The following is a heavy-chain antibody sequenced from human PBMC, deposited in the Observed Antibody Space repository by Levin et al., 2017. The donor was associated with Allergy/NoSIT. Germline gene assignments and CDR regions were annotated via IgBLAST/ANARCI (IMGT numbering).Heavy chain of an antibody. V-gene: IGHV3-9*01. J-gene: IGHJ6*02. D-gene: IGHD6-19*01. Sequence: QAGGSLRLSCVASGFTFDDYAMHWVRQAPGKGLEWVSIINWNSGTIAYAASVKGRFTVSRDNAKNSLYLQMNSLRAEDTALYYCARDVYLGQWPPQYTMDVWGQGTTVTVS. CDR2: INWNSGTI. CDR1: GFTFDDYA. CDR3: ARDVYLGQWPPQYTMDV.